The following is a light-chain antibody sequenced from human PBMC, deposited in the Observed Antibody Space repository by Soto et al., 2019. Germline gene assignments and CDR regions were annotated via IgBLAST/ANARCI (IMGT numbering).Light chain of an antibody. V-gene: IGKV3-15*01. J-gene: IGKJ5*01. Sequence: EIVMTQSTATLSVSPGERATLSCRASQSISRGLAWYQQKPGQAPSLLIYDSSTRATGIPARFSGSGSGTEFTLTVSSLQSEDFAFYYWQQYDIWPPITFGQGTRLEIK. CDR1: QSISRG. CDR3: QQYDIWPPIT. CDR2: DSS.